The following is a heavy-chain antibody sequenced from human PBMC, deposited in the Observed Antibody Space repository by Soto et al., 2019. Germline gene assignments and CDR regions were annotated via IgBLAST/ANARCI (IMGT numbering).Heavy chain of an antibody. J-gene: IGHJ5*02. D-gene: IGHD3-3*01. CDR2: ISYDGSNK. CDR3: AREFWPLNWFDP. V-gene: IGHV3-30*03. Sequence: PGGSLRLSCAASGFTFSSYGMHWVRQAPGKGLEWVAIISYDGSNKYYADSVKGRFTISRDNSKNSLYLQMNSLRDEDTAVYYCAREFWPLNWFDPWGQGTLVTVSS. CDR1: GFTFSSYG.